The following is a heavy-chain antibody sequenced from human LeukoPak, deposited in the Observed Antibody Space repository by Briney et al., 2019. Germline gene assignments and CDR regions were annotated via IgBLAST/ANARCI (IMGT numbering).Heavy chain of an antibody. CDR2: IWYGGSNK. CDR1: GFTFTSYG. CDR3: AKDLAITMVRGVIITALDY. J-gene: IGHJ4*02. Sequence: GGSLRLSCAASGFTFTSYGMHWVRQAPGKGLEWVAVIWYGGSNKYYADSVKGRFTISRDNSKNTLYLQMNSLRAEDTAVYYCAKDLAITMVRGVIITALDYWGQGTLVTVSS. D-gene: IGHD3-10*01. V-gene: IGHV3-30*02.